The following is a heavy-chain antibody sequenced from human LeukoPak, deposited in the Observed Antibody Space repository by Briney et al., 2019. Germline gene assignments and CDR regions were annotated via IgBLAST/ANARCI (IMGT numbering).Heavy chain of an antibody. V-gene: IGHV3-48*03. J-gene: IGHJ4*02. Sequence: GGSLRLSRAASGFTFSSYEMNWVRQAPGKGLEWVSYISSSGSTIYYTDSVKGRFTISRDNAKNSLYLQMNSLTAEDTAVYYCARDPGTRIDYWGQGTLVTVSS. CDR1: GFTFSSYE. CDR3: ARDPGTRIDY. CDR2: ISSSGSTI.